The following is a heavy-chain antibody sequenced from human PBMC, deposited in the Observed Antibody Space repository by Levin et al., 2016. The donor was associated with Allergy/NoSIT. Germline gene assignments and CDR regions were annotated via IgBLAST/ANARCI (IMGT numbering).Heavy chain of an antibody. CDR3: AKNFYSSRSSPFER. Sequence: SETLSLTCTVSGRSIDAGGSYWSWIRQRPGQGLERIGDIYYTGTTDYNPSLESRVIISVDTSKNQFYLDLTSVTAADTATYYCAKNFYSSRSSPFERWGRGILVTVSS. J-gene: IGHJ4*02. CDR2: IYYTGTT. CDR1: GRSIDAGGSY. V-gene: IGHV4-31*03. D-gene: IGHD3-10*01.